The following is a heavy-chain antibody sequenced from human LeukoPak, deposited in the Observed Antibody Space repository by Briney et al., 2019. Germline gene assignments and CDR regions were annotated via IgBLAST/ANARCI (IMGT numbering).Heavy chain of an antibody. J-gene: IGHJ3*02. CDR1: GFTFSSYA. CDR2: ISYDGSNK. Sequence: PGGSLRLSCAASGFTFSSYAMHWVRQAPGKGLEWVAVISYDGSNKYYADSVKGRFTISRDNSKNTLYLQMNSLRAEDTAVYYRARGGAFDIWGQGTMVTVSS. V-gene: IGHV3-30-3*01. CDR3: ARGGAFDI.